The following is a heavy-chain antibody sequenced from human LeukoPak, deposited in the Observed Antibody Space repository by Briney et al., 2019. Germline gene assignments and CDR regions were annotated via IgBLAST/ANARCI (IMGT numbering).Heavy chain of an antibody. V-gene: IGHV3-11*06. D-gene: IGHD3-16*02. CDR3: ARDRQDYDYVWGSYPLDY. CDR2: ISSSSSYT. J-gene: IGHJ4*02. Sequence: GGSLRLSCAASGFTFSDYYMSWIRQAPGKGLEWVSYISSSSSYTNYADSAKGQFTISRDNAKNSLYLQMNSLRAEDTAVYYCARDRQDYDYVWGSYPLDYWGQGTLVTVSS. CDR1: GFTFSDYY.